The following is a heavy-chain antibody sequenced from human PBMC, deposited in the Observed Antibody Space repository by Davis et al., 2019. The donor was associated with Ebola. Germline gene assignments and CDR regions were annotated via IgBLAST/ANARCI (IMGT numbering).Heavy chain of an antibody. D-gene: IGHD6-13*01. J-gene: IGHJ6*02. CDR2: ISAYNGNT. V-gene: IGHV1-18*04. CDR1: GYTFTSYG. Sequence: ASVKVSCKASGYTFTSYGISWVRQAPGQGLEWMGWISAYNGNTNYAQKLQGRVTMTTDTSTSTAYMELRSLRSDDTAVYYCARAGAAAFGEFYGMDVWGQGTTVTVSS. CDR3: ARAGAAAFGEFYGMDV.